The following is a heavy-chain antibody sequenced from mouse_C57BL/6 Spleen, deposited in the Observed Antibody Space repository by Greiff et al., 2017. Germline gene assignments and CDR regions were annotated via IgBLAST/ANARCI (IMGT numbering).Heavy chain of an antibody. CDR3: ARHPNWMYFDY. D-gene: IGHD4-1*01. CDR1: GYAFTNYL. V-gene: IGHV1-54*01. Sequence: VKVVESGAELVRPGTSVKVSCKASGYAFTNYLIEWVKPRPGQGLEWIGVINPGSGGTNYNEKFKGKATLTADKSSSTAYMQLSSLTSEDSAVYFCARHPNWMYFDYWGQGTTLTVSS. J-gene: IGHJ2*01. CDR2: INPGSGGT.